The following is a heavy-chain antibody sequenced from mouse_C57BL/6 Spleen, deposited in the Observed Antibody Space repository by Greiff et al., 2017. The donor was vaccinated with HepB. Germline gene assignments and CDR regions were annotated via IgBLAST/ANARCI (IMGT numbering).Heavy chain of an antibody. V-gene: IGHV1-52*01. Sequence: QVQLQQPGAELVRPGSSVKLSCKASGYTFTSYWMHWVKQRPIQGLEWIGNIDPSDSETHYNQKFKDKATLTVDKSSSTAYMQLSSRTSEDSAVYYCARRRDAMDYWGQGTSVTVSS. J-gene: IGHJ4*01. CDR2: IDPSDSET. CDR1: GYTFTSYW. CDR3: ARRRDAMDY.